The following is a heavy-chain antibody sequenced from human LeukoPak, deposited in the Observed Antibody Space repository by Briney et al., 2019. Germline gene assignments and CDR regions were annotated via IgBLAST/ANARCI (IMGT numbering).Heavy chain of an antibody. CDR3: ASSPLIPYYYYYGMDV. J-gene: IGHJ6*02. CDR2: ISAYNGNT. V-gene: IGHV1-18*01. Sequence: ASVTVSCKASGYTFTSYGIRWVRQAPGQGLEWMGWISAYNGNTNYAQKLQGRVTMTTDTSTSTAYMELRSLRSDDTAVYYCASSPLIPYYYYYGMDVWGQGTTVTVSS. CDR1: GYTFTSYG.